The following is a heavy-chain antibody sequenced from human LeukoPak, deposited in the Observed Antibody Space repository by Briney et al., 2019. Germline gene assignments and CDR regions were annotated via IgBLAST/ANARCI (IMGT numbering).Heavy chain of an antibody. CDR3: ARDGLPSKYCSSTSCFLGAFDI. CDR1: GGSFSGYY. V-gene: IGHV4-34*01. Sequence: SETLSLTCAVYGGSFSGYYWSWIRQPPGKGLEWIGEINHSGSTNYNPSLKSRVTISVDTSKNQFSLKLSSVTAADTAVYYCARDGLPSKYCSSTSCFLGAFDIWGQGTMVTVSS. D-gene: IGHD2-2*01. J-gene: IGHJ3*02. CDR2: INHSGST.